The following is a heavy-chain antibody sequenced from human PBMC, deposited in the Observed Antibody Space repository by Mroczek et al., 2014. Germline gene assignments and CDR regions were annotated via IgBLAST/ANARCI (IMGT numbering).Heavy chain of an antibody. J-gene: IGHJ4*02. CDR3: AGRITMVRGVPLDY. CDR2: IKQDGSEK. Sequence: VQLVETGGGLVQPGGSLRLSCAASGFTFSSYWMSWVRQAPGKGLEWVANIKQDGSEKYYVDSVKGRFTISRDNAKNSLYLQMNSLRAEDTAVYYCAGRITMVRGVPLDYWGQGTLVTVSS. V-gene: IGHV3-7*01. CDR1: GFTFSSYW. D-gene: IGHD3-10*01.